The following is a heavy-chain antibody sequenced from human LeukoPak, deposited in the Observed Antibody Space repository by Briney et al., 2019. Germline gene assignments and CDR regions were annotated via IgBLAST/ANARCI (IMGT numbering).Heavy chain of an antibody. V-gene: IGHV3-30*02. CDR1: GFTFSSYG. CDR2: IRYDGSNK. D-gene: IGHD1-26*01. CDR3: AKDRSGSYYRFDY. J-gene: IGHJ4*02. Sequence: PGGSLRLSCAASGFTFSSYGMHCVRQAPGKGLEWVAFIRYDGSNKYYADSVKGRFTISRDNSKNTLYLQMNSLRAEDTAVYYCAKDRSGSYYRFDYWGQGTPVTVSS.